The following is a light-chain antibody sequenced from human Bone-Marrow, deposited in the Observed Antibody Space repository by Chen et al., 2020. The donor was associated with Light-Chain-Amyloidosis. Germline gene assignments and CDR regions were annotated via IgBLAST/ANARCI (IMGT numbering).Light chain of an antibody. J-gene: IGKJ4*01. CDR3: EQSGNSLT. V-gene: IGKV3-20*01. CDR2: GAS. CDR1: QSVSSRY. Sequence: EIVLTQSPDTLSLSPGARATLSCRASQSVSSRYLAWYQQKPGQAPRLLIYGASNRATGSPDRFSGRGSGTDYTLTVSRLEPEDFAVYYCEQSGNSLTFGGGTKVDIK.